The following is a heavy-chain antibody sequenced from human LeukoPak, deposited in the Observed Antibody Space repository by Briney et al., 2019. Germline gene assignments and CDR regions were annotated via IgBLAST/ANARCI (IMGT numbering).Heavy chain of an antibody. CDR3: AGGSGSYHVDY. V-gene: IGHV1-58*01. Sequence: SVKVSCKASGFTFTSSAVQWVRQARGQRVEWIGWIVVGSGNTNYAQKFQERVTITRDMSTSTAYMELSSLRSEDTAVYYCAGGSGSYHVDYWGQGTLVTVSS. D-gene: IGHD3-10*01. CDR2: IVVGSGNT. J-gene: IGHJ4*02. CDR1: GFTFTSSA.